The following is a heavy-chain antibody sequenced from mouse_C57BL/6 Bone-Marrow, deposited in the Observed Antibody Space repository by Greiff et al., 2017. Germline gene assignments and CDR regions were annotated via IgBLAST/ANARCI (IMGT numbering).Heavy chain of an antibody. J-gene: IGHJ1*03. D-gene: IGHD1-1*01. V-gene: IGHV5-16*01. CDR1: GFTFSDYY. Sequence: EVKVVESEGGLVQPGSSMKLSCTASGFTFSDYYMAWVRQVPEKGLEWVANINYDGSSTYYLDSLKSRFIISRDNAKNILYLQMSSLKSEDTATYYCASDGVITTVVAEWYFDVWGTGTTVTVSS. CDR2: INYDGSST. CDR3: ASDGVITTVVAEWYFDV.